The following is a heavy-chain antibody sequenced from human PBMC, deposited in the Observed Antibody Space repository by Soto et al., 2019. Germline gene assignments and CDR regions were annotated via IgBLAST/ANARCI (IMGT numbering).Heavy chain of an antibody. D-gene: IGHD4-17*01. Sequence: GGSLRLSCATSGFPFYVYGMTWVRQAPGKGLEWVSSITSNGNFLYYADAVRGRFTISRDNPKASLSLEMNNLRAEDTAVYYCTRSDYGDAPGYWGQGTLVTVSS. CDR1: GFPFYVYG. V-gene: IGHV3-21*01. CDR2: ITSNGNFL. CDR3: TRSDYGDAPGY. J-gene: IGHJ4*02.